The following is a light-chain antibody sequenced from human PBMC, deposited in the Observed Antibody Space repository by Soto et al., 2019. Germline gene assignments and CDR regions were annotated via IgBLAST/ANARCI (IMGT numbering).Light chain of an antibody. V-gene: IGKV1-8*01. Sequence: AIRITQSPSSFSASTGGRVTITCRASQGISSYLAWYWQKPGKAPKLLIYAASTLPSGVPSRFSGSGAGTDYTLPTSSLQPEDVAVYYCQQDYNLKITFGQGTRLEIK. CDR1: QGISSY. CDR2: AAS. CDR3: QQDYNLKIT. J-gene: IGKJ5*01.